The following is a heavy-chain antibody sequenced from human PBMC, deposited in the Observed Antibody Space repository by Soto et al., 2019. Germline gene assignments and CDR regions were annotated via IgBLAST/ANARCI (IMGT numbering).Heavy chain of an antibody. CDR1: GFTFSNAW. V-gene: IGHV3-15*01. CDR2: IKSKTDGGTT. CDR3: TTRVYCANGVCYNWDY. D-gene: IGHD2-8*01. Sequence: LRLSCAASGFTFSNAWMSWVRQAPGKGLEWVGRIKSKTDGGTTDYAAPVKGRFTISRDDSKNTLYLQMDSLKTEDTAVYYCTTRVYCANGVCYNWDYWGQGTLVTVSS. J-gene: IGHJ4*02.